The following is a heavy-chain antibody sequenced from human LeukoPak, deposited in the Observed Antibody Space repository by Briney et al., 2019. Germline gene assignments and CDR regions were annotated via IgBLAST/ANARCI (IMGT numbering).Heavy chain of an antibody. V-gene: IGHV3-53*01. D-gene: IGHD6-13*01. CDR2: IYSGGNT. CDR3: AREQPPGIYFDY. J-gene: IGHJ4*02. CDR1: GFTVSSNY. Sequence: PGGSLRLSCAASGFTVSSNYMSWVRQAPGKGLEWVSIIYSGGNTYYADSVKARFTISRDNSKNTVYPQVNSLRAEDTAVYYCAREQPPGIYFDYWGQGTPVTVSS.